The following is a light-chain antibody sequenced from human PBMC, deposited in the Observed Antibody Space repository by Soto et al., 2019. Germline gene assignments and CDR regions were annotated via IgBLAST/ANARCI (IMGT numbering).Light chain of an antibody. Sequence: DIQMTQSPSTLSGSVGDRVTITCRASQIISSWLAWYQQKPGKAPKLLIYKASTLKSGVPSRFSGSGSGTEFTLTISSLQPDDFATYYCQHYNSYSEAFDQGTKVELK. CDR3: QHYNSYSEA. V-gene: IGKV1-5*03. J-gene: IGKJ1*01. CDR1: QIISSW. CDR2: KAS.